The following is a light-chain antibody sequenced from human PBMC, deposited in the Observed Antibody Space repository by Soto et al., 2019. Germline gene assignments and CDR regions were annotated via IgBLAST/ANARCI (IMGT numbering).Light chain of an antibody. Sequence: QSALTQPASVSGSPGQSITISCSGTSSDVGAYDSVSWYRQVPGKTPKLMIYDVTNRPSGVSNRFSGSKSGNTASLTISGLQAEDEADYYCSSFTGSSTYVFGTGTKVTVL. V-gene: IGLV2-14*01. J-gene: IGLJ1*01. CDR2: DVT. CDR1: SSDVGAYDS. CDR3: SSFTGSSTYV.